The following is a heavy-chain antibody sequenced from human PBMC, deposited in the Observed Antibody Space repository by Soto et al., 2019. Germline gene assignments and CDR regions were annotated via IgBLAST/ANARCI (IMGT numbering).Heavy chain of an antibody. Sequence: EVQLVESGGGLVQPGGSLRLSCAASGFTFSSYWMSWVRQAPGKGLEWVANIKQDGSEKYYVDSVKGRFTISRDNAKNSLYLQMNSLRAEDTAVYYCARDLTAMVAYYYYYYMDVWGKGTTVTVSS. J-gene: IGHJ6*03. CDR2: IKQDGSEK. D-gene: IGHD5-18*01. CDR3: ARDLTAMVAYYYYYYMDV. V-gene: IGHV3-7*01. CDR1: GFTFSSYW.